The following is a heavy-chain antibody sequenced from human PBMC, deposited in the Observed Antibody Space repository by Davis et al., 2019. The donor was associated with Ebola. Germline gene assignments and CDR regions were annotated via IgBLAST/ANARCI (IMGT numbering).Heavy chain of an antibody. Sequence: ASVKVSCKASGYTFTGYYMHWVLQAPGQGLEWMGWINPNSGGTNYAQKFQGRVTMTRDTSISTAYMELSRLRSDDTAVYYCAIGNIVVVVAANPPDYWGQRTLVTVSS. CDR3: AIGNIVVVVAANPPDY. CDR2: INPNSGGT. CDR1: GYTFTGYY. J-gene: IGHJ4*02. D-gene: IGHD2-15*01. V-gene: IGHV1-2*02.